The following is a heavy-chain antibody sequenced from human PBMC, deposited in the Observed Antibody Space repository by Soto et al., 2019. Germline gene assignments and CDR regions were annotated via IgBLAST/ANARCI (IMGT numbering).Heavy chain of an antibody. V-gene: IGHV4-30-4*08. D-gene: IGHD3-22*01. CDR2: IYDSGVT. CDR1: GAVVTSGENY. CDR3: VRDLARGYTGNV. Sequence: PSETLSLTCSVSGAVVTSGENYWSWVRQPPGKGLEWLGYIYDSGVTSYTPALKSRVTLSLDRPSNQFSLKLRSVKAADTAVYVCVRDLARGYTGNVWRNGTWVAVAS. J-gene: IGHJ3*01.